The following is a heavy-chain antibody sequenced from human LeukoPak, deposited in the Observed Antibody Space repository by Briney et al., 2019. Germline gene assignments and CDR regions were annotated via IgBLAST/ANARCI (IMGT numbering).Heavy chain of an antibody. J-gene: IGHJ4*02. D-gene: IGHD3-22*01. CDR3: VGNYYDSSGLDY. CDR2: ISSSGAYI. Sequence: GGSLRLSCEASGFTFSTYSMNWVRQAPGKGLECVSSISSSGAYIYYADSVKGRFTISRDNAKKSLYLQMNSLRAEDTAIYYCVGNYYDSSGLDYWAREPWSPSPQ. CDR1: GFTFSTYS. V-gene: IGHV3-21*04.